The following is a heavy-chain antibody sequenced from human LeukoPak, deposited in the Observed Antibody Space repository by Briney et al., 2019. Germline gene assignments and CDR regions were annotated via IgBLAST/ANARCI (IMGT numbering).Heavy chain of an antibody. CDR1: GYTFTGYY. V-gene: IGHV1-2*02. Sequence: AXVKVSCKASGYTFTGYYMHWVRQAPGQGLEWMGWINPNSGGTNYAQKFQGRVTMTRDTSISTAYMELSRLRSDDTAVYYCARIVPSPGAANYFDYWGQGTLVTVSS. CDR3: ARIVPSPGAANYFDY. CDR2: INPNSGGT. J-gene: IGHJ4*02. D-gene: IGHD2-2*01.